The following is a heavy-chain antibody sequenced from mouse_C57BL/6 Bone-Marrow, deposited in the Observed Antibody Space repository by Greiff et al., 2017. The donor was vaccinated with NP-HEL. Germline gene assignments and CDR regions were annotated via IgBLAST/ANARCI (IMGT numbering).Heavy chain of an antibody. V-gene: IGHV1-52*01. D-gene: IGHD2-3*01. Sequence: VQLQQPGAELVRPGSSVKLSCKASGYTFTSYWMHWVKQRPIQGLEWIGNIDPSDSETHYNQKFKDKATLTVDKSSSTAYMQLSSLTSEDSAVYYCARALTGWYYVDYWGQGTTLTVSS. CDR3: ARALTGWYYVDY. J-gene: IGHJ2*01. CDR1: GYTFTSYW. CDR2: IDPSDSET.